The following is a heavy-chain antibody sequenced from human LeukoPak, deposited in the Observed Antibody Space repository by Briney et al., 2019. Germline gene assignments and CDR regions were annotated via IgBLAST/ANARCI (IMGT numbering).Heavy chain of an antibody. V-gene: IGHV3-23*01. Sequence: GGSLRLSCAASGFTFSNAWMSWVRQAPGKGLEWVSSISSSGGGTYYADSVKGRFTISRDNSKNTLYLQMNSLRAEDTAVYYCAVQRAIAGGGGQGTLVIVSS. CDR1: GFTFSNAW. J-gene: IGHJ4*02. CDR3: AVQRAIAGG. D-gene: IGHD6-13*01. CDR2: ISSSGGGT.